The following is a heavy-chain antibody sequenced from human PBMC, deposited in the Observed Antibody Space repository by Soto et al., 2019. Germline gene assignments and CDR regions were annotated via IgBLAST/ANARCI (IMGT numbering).Heavy chain of an antibody. CDR1: VFAFSLYS. D-gene: IGHD7-27*01. V-gene: IGHV3-30-3*01. J-gene: IGHJ6*02. Sequence: HPVGSLRLSCASSVFAFSLYSMHCVRHSPGKGLEWVAVIQHDSTNIFYADSVRGRFTISRDNFKNMMYLQMNGLTPEDTALYYCVRVGWGFSFGNGMDGWGQGSTATVSS. CDR3: VRVGWGFSFGNGMDG. CDR2: IQHDSTNI.